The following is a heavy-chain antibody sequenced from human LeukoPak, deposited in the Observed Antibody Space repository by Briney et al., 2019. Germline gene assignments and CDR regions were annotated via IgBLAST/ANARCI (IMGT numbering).Heavy chain of an antibody. CDR1: GYRFSTYW. J-gene: IGHJ3*02. Sequence: GASLKISCKDSGYRFSTYWIGWVRQMPGKGLECMGIIYPGDSDTRYSPSFQGEVAISVDKSISTAYLQWSSLKASDTAMYYCARRRDERGYKDIFDIWGQGTMVTVSS. V-gene: IGHV5-51*01. D-gene: IGHD5-18*01. CDR3: ARRRDERGYKDIFDI. CDR2: IYPGDSDT.